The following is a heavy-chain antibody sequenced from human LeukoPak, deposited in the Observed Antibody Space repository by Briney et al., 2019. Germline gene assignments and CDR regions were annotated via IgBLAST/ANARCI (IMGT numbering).Heavy chain of an antibody. D-gene: IGHD2-21*01. CDR3: ARADRLHGGPYLIGP. CDR2: ISAYNGNT. Sequence: GASVKVSCKASGYTFTSYGISWVRQAPGQGLEWMGWISAYNGNTNYAQKLQGRVTMTTDTSTSTAYMELRSLTSDDTAIYYCARADRLHGGPYLIGPWGQGTLVTVSS. CDR1: GYTFTSYG. J-gene: IGHJ5*02. V-gene: IGHV1-18*01.